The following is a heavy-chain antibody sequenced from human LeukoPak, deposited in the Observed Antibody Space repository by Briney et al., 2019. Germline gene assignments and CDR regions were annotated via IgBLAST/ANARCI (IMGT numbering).Heavy chain of an antibody. V-gene: IGHV3-21*04. CDR1: GFTFSSYS. CDR3: AKRVDYSSSSGGYSDY. J-gene: IGHJ4*02. Sequence: GGSLRLTCAASGFTFSSYSMNWVRQAPGKGLEWVSSISSSSSYIYYADSVKGRFTISRDNSRNTLYLEMNSLRAEDTAIYYCAKRVDYSSSSGGYSDYWGQGALVTVSS. D-gene: IGHD4-4*01. CDR2: ISSSSSYI.